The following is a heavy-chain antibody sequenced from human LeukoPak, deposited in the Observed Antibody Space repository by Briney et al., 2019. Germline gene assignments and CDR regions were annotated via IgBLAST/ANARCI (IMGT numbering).Heavy chain of an antibody. CDR3: ARTYIVVVTANAFDI. V-gene: IGHV3-48*03. J-gene: IGHJ3*02. CDR2: ISSSGSTI. D-gene: IGHD2-21*02. CDR1: GFSFSSYE. Sequence: GGSLRLSCAACGFSFSSYEMYWVRQAPGTGLEWVSYISSSGSTIYYADSVKGRFTISRDNAKNSLYLQMNSLRAEDTAVYYCARTYIVVVTANAFDIWGQGTMVTVSS.